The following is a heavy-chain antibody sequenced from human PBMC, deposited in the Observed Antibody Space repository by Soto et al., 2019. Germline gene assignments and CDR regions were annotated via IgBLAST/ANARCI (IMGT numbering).Heavy chain of an antibody. Sequence: RRLSCSASGFTFSSYAMHWVRQAPGKGLEYVSAISSNGGSTYYADSVKGRFTISRDNSKNTLYLQMSSLRAEDTAVYYCVKGGPRWLQADAFDIWGQGTMVTVSS. V-gene: IGHV3-64D*06. CDR3: VKGGPRWLQADAFDI. CDR2: ISSNGGST. J-gene: IGHJ3*02. D-gene: IGHD5-12*01. CDR1: GFTFSSYA.